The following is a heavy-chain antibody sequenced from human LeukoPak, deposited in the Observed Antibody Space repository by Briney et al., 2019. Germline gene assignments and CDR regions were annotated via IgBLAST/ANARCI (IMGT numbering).Heavy chain of an antibody. CDR2: IYYSGST. V-gene: IGHV4-59*01. D-gene: IGHD2-2*01. J-gene: IGHJ2*01. CDR1: GGSISSYY. Sequence: SETLSLTCTVSGGSISSYYWSWIRQPPGKGLEWIGYIYYSGSTNYSPSLKSRVTISVDTSKNQFSLKLSSVTAADTAVYYCARRPTRRSSTSRVLLVHFDLWGRGTLVTVSS. CDR3: ARRPTRRSSTSRVLLVHFDL.